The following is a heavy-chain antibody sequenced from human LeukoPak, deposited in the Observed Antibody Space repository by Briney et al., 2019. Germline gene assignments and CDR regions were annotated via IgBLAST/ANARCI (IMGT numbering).Heavy chain of an antibody. V-gene: IGHV3-21*01. CDR3: AREGYCSSTSCYTHAYGMDV. Sequence: YIYYADSVKGRFTISRDNAKNSLYLQMNSLRAEDTAVYYCAREGYCSSTSCYTHAYGMDVWGQGTTVTVSS. D-gene: IGHD2-2*02. J-gene: IGHJ6*02. CDR2: YI.